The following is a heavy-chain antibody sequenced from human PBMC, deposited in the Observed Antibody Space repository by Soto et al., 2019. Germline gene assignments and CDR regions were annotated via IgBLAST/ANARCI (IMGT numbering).Heavy chain of an antibody. J-gene: IGHJ6*02. V-gene: IGHV1-69*13. Sequence: SVKVSCKASGGTFSSYAISWVRQAPGQGLEWMGGIIPIFGTANYAQKFQGRVTITADESTSTAYMELSGLRSEDTAVYYCARVIRVGDLVDYYYYYGMDVWGQGTTVTVSS. CDR2: IIPIFGTA. D-gene: IGHD2-21*02. CDR1: GGTFSSYA. CDR3: ARVIRVGDLVDYYYYYGMDV.